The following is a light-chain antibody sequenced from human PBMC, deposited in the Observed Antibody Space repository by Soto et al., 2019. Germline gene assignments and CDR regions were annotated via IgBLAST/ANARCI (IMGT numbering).Light chain of an antibody. CDR2: DAS. J-gene: IGKJ1*01. V-gene: IGKV1-5*01. CDR3: QQYSTYSWT. Sequence: DIQMTQSPSSLSASVGDRVTITCRASQSLNSLLAWYQQKPGKAPKLLMHDASSLESGVPSRFSGSASGTEFTLTISSLQPDDFATYFCQQYSTYSWTFGQGTKVDIK. CDR1: QSLNSL.